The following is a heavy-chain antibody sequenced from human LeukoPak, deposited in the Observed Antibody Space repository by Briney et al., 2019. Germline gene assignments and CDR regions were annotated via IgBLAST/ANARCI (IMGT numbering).Heavy chain of an antibody. D-gene: IGHD4-11*01. CDR1: GLTFSSYA. CDR2: ISGSGGST. CDR3: ARDMSVTIGYYMDV. J-gene: IGHJ6*03. V-gene: IGHV3-23*01. Sequence: GGSLRLSCAASGLTFSSYAMSWVRRAPGKGLEWVSAISGSGGSTYYADSVKGRFTISRDNAKNSLYLQMNSLRAEDTAVYYCARDMSVTIGYYMDVWGKGTTVTVSS.